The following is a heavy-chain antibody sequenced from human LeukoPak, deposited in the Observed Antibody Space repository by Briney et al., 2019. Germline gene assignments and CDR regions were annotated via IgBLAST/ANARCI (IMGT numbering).Heavy chain of an antibody. CDR2: ISGSGGST. Sequence: PGGSLRLSCAASGFTFSSYAMSWVRQAPGKGLEWVSAISGSGGSTYYADSVKGRFTISRDNSKNTLYLQMNSLRAEDTALYHCARQRPNLDWYFDLWGRGTLVTVSS. J-gene: IGHJ2*01. V-gene: IGHV3-23*01. CDR3: ARQRPNLDWYFDL. CDR1: GFTFSSYA.